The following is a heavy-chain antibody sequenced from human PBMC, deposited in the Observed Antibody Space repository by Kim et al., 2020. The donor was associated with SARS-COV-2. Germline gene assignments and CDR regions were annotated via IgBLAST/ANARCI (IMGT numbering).Heavy chain of an antibody. D-gene: IGHD3-3*01. CDR3: ARGGRITIFRDYYGMDV. CDR2: IIPIFGTA. V-gene: IGHV1-69*13. CDR1: GGTFSSYA. J-gene: IGHJ6*02. Sequence: SVKVSCKASGGTFSSYAISWVRQAPGQGLEWMGGIIPIFGTANYAQKFQGRVTITADESTSTAYMELSSLRSEDTAVYYCARGGRITIFRDYYGMDVWGQGTTVTVSS.